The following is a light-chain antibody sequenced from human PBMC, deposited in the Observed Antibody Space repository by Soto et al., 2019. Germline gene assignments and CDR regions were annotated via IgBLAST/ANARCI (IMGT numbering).Light chain of an antibody. CDR1: SSDVGSYNL. V-gene: IGLV2-23*02. CDR2: EVS. J-gene: IGLJ3*02. CDR3: CSYAGSSTYWV. Sequence: QSALTQPASVSGSPGQSITISCTGTSSDVGSYNLVSWSQQHPGKAPKLMIYEVSKRPSGVSNRFSGSKSGNTASLTISGLQAEDEADYYCCSYAGSSTYWVFGGGTKVTVL.